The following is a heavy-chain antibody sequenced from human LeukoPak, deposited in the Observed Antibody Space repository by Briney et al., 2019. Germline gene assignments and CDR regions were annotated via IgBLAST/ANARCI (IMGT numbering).Heavy chain of an antibody. V-gene: IGHV4-59*01. CDR3: ATVNCSGGSCHPRDWNDGGGWFDP. D-gene: IGHD2-15*01. CDR1: GGSISNYY. J-gene: IGHJ5*02. CDR2: IYHTGST. Sequence: SETLSLTCTVSGGSISNYYWSWIRQPPGKELEWIGYIYHTGSTNYNPSLKSRVTISLDTSKNQFSLKLTSVTAADTAVYYCATVNCSGGSCHPRDWNDGGGWFDPWGQGTLVTVSS.